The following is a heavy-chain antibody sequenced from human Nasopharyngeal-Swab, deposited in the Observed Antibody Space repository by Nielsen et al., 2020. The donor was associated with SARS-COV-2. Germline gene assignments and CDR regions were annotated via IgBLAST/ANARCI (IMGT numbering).Heavy chain of an antibody. CDR3: VKHQGSSSDQ. V-gene: IGHV3-74*01. J-gene: IGHJ4*02. CDR1: GVIFSKYW. Sequence: GESLKISCVASGVIFSKYWMHWVRQAPGKGLVWVSRVNQDGSRTDYADSVRGRSTISRDNAKNTLYLQMNSLRVEDTAVYYCVKHQGSSSDQWGQGTLVTVSS. CDR2: VNQDGSRT.